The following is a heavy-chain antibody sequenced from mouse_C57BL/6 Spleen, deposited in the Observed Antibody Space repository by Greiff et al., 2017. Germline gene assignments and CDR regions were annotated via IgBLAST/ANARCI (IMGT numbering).Heavy chain of an antibody. CDR3: ARGTPYYGNNYDYFDY. D-gene: IGHD1-1*01. CDR2: IHPNSGST. J-gene: IGHJ2*02. V-gene: IGHV1-64*01. Sequence: QVQLQQPGAELVKPGASVKLSCKASGYTFTSYWMHWVKQRPGQGLEWIGMIHPNSGSTNYNEKFKSKATLTVDKSSSTAYMQLSSLTSEDSAVYYCARGTPYYGNNYDYFDYWGQGTSRTVSS. CDR1: GYTFTSYW.